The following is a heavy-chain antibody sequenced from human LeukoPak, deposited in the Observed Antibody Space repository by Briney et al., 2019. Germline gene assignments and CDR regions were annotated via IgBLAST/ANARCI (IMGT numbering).Heavy chain of an antibody. J-gene: IGHJ5*02. CDR3: ATGGYLFGVVDPKLGFDP. Sequence: PSETLSLTCTVSGGSISSGGYYWSWIRQHPGKGLEWIGYIYYSGSTYYNPSLKSRVTISVDRSKNQFSLKLSSVTAADTAVYYCATGGYLFGVVDPKLGFDPWGQGTLVTVSS. V-gene: IGHV4-31*03. CDR2: IYYSGST. CDR1: GGSISSGGYY. D-gene: IGHD3-3*01.